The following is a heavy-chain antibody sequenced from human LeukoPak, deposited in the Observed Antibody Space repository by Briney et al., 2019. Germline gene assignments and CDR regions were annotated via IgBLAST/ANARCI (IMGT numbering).Heavy chain of an antibody. J-gene: IGHJ4*02. Sequence: GGSLRLSCAASRFTLSSYDMNWVRQAPGKALEGLSYISSSGLTIYYADSVKGRFTISRDNAKNSLYLQMNRLRAEDTGVYYCARESYLAAAGTNPDYWGQGTLVTVSS. V-gene: IGHV3-48*03. CDR1: RFTLSSYD. CDR3: ARESYLAAAGTNPDY. D-gene: IGHD6-13*01. CDR2: ISSSGLTI.